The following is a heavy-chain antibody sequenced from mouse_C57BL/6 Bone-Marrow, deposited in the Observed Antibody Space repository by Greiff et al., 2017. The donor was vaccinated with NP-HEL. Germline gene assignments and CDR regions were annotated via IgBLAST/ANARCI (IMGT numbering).Heavy chain of an antibody. CDR2: INYDGSGT. CDR3: AREGGLRRRTYAMDY. V-gene: IGHV5-16*01. CDR1: GFTFSDYY. Sequence: EVQLVESEGGLVQPGSSMKLSCTASGFTFSDYYMAWVRQVPEKGLEWVANINYDGSGTYYLDSLKSRFIISRDNAKNILYLQMSSLKSEDTATYYCAREGGLRRRTYAMDYWGQGTSVTVSS. J-gene: IGHJ4*01. D-gene: IGHD2-4*01.